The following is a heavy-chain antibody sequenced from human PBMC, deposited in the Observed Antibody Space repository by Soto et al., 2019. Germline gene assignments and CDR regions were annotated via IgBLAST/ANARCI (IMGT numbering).Heavy chain of an antibody. Sequence: VQLVESGGGVVQPGRSLRLSCVASEFTFSSHLMHWVRQAPGKGLEWVAFISNDGDYKNYADSVKGRFTISRDNSKDTVYLEIHSLRPEDTALYHCARDEAFSAPYYLDYWGHGTLVIVS. CDR3: ARDEAFSAPYYLDY. CDR2: ISNDGDYK. V-gene: IGHV3-30*03. CDR1: EFTFSSHL. D-gene: IGHD1-26*01. J-gene: IGHJ4*01.